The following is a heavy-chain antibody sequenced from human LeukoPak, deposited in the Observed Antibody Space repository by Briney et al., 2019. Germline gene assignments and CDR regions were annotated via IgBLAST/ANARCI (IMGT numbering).Heavy chain of an antibody. CDR2: INSDGSST. D-gene: IGHD3-22*01. Sequence: PGGSLRLSCAASGFTFSSYWMHWVRQAPGKGLVWVSRINSDGSSTSYADSVKGRFTISRDNAKNTLYLQMNSLRAEDTAVYYCTTSEKDSSGYGYWGQGTLVTVSS. J-gene: IGHJ4*02. CDR1: GFTFSSYW. CDR3: TTSEKDSSGYGY. V-gene: IGHV3-74*01.